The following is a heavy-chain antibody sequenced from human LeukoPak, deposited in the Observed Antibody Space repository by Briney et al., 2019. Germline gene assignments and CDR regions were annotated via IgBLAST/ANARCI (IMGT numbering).Heavy chain of an antibody. CDR1: GGSFSGYD. J-gene: IGHJ4*02. Sequence: SETLSLTCAVYGGSFSGYDWTWIRQPPGKGLEWMGEINHSGSTNYNPSLKSRVTISADTSKNQFSLKLTSVTAADTAVYYCASPGYTYAYSFVYWGQGTLVTVSS. V-gene: IGHV4-34*01. CDR2: INHSGST. CDR3: ASPGYTYAYSFVY. D-gene: IGHD3-16*01.